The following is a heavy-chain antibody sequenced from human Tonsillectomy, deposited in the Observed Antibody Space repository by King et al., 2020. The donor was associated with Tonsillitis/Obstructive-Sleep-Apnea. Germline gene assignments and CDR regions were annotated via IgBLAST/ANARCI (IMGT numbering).Heavy chain of an antibody. J-gene: IGHJ4*02. Sequence: QLGEAGGGLVKLGGSLRLSCAASGFTFSDYYMSWIRQAPGKGLEWISYISSSSSYTNYADSVKGRFTISRDNAKNSLYLQMNSLRAEDTAVYYCVRDQQCSATSCYSPHFDHWGQGTPVTVSS. CDR1: GFTFSDYY. CDR3: VRDQQCSATSCYSPHFDH. D-gene: IGHD2-2*01. CDR2: ISSSSSYT. V-gene: IGHV3-11*05.